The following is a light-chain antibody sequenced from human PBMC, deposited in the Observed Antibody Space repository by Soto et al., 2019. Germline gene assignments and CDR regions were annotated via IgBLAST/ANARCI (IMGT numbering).Light chain of an antibody. Sequence: DIQMTQSPSSLSASVGDRVTITCRASQSIIKCLNWYHHKPGKAPLLLIFAASNLQSGVPSRFSGSGSGTDFTLTINSLQPEDFATYYCQQSYSSPWTFGQGTKVEIK. CDR2: AAS. V-gene: IGKV1-39*01. J-gene: IGKJ1*01. CDR3: QQSYSSPWT. CDR1: QSIIKC.